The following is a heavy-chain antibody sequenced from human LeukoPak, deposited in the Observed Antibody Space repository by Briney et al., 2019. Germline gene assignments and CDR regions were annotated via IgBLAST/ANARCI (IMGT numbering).Heavy chain of an antibody. CDR3: AKEPLGYCSSTSCRTLDY. V-gene: IGHV3-30*02. CDR2: IRYDGSNK. CDR1: GFTFSSYG. D-gene: IGHD2-2*01. J-gene: IGHJ4*02. Sequence: GGSLRLSCAASGFTFSSYGMHWVRQAPGKGLEWVAFIRYDGSNKYYADSVKGRFTISRDNSKNTLYLQMNSLRAEDTAVYYCAKEPLGYCSSTSCRTLDYWGQGTLVTVSS.